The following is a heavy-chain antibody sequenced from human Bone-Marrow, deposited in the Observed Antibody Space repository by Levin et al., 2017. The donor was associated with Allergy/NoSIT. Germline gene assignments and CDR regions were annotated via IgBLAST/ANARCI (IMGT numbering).Heavy chain of an antibody. J-gene: IGHJ3*01. CDR2: IFPGDSET. Sequence: GESLKISCKGSGYSFPSYWIGWVRQVPGEGLEWMGLIFPGDSETRYRPSFQGQVTFSADKSTSTAYLQLSGLRASDTAVYFCAVGGTSPYHAFDVWGQGTTFSVYS. V-gene: IGHV5-51*01. CDR1: GYSFPSYW. D-gene: IGHD6-19*01. CDR3: AVGGTSPYHAFDV.